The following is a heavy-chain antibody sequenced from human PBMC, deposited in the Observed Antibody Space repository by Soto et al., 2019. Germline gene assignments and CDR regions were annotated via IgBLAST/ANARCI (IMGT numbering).Heavy chain of an antibody. CDR1: GFTFSSYW. J-gene: IGHJ6*02. D-gene: IGHD1-26*01. Sequence: GGSLRLSCAASGFTFSSYWMHWVRQAPGKGLVWVSRMNEDGGTTDYADSVKGRFTISRDNSKNTLYLQMNSLRAEDTAVYYCARASGSYLGYYYGMDVWGQGTTVTVSS. V-gene: IGHV3-74*01. CDR3: ARASGSYLGYYYGMDV. CDR2: MNEDGGTT.